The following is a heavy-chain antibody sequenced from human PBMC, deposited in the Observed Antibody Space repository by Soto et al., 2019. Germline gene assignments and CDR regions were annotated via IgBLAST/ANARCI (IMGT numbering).Heavy chain of an antibody. Sequence: GGSLRLSCAASGFTFSSYAMSWVRQAPGKXLEWVSAISGSGGSTYYADSVKGRFTISRDNSKNALYLQMNSLRAEDTAVYYCAKLHDYGDYPYYYGMDVWGQGTTVTVSS. V-gene: IGHV3-23*01. CDR3: AKLHDYGDYPYYYGMDV. CDR2: ISGSGGST. D-gene: IGHD4-17*01. CDR1: GFTFSSYA. J-gene: IGHJ6*02.